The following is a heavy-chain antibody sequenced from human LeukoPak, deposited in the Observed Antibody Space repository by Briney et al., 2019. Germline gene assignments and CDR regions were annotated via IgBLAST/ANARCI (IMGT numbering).Heavy chain of an antibody. J-gene: IGHJ4*02. Sequence: SETLSLTCTVSGGSISSYYWSWIRQPPGKGLEWIGEISHSGSTNYNPSLKSRVTISVDTSKNQFSLRLTSVTAADTAVYYCARGQPNYYGSGSYYDFDYWGQGTLVTVSS. CDR2: ISHSGST. CDR3: ARGQPNYYGSGSYYDFDY. D-gene: IGHD3-10*01. V-gene: IGHV4-34*01. CDR1: GGSISSYY.